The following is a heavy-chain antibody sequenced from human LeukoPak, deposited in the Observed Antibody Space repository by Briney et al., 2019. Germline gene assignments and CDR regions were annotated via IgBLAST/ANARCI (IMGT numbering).Heavy chain of an antibody. V-gene: IGHV4-39*01. D-gene: IGHD6-13*01. Sequence: PSETLSLTCTVSGGSISSSSYYWGWLRQPPGKGLEWIGSIYYSGSTYYNPSLKSRVTISVDTSKNQFSLKLSSVTAADTAVYYCARRRQLVLRNWFDPWGQGTLVTVSS. J-gene: IGHJ5*02. CDR2: IYYSGST. CDR1: GGSISSSSYY. CDR3: ARRRQLVLRNWFDP.